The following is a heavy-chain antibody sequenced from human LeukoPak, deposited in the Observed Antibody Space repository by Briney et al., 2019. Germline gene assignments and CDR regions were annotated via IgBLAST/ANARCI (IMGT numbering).Heavy chain of an antibody. CDR1: GGSISSYY. Sequence: ASETLSLTCTVSGGSISSYYWSWIRQPPGKGLEWIGYMYYRGNTNYDPSLKSRVTISIDTPNNQFSLKLSSVTAADTAVYYCARGPPYDYGDHGDYMDVWGKGTTVTVSS. CDR2: MYYRGNT. J-gene: IGHJ6*03. D-gene: IGHD4-17*01. CDR3: ARGPPYDYGDHGDYMDV. V-gene: IGHV4-59*01.